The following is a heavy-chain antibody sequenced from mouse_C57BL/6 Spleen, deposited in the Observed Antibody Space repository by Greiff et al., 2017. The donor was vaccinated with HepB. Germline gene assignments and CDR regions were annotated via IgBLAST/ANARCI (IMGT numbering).Heavy chain of an antibody. CDR1: GYSITSGYY. Sequence: EVQLQESGPGLVKPSQSLSLTCSVTGYSITSGYYWNWIRQFPGNKLEWMGYISYDGSNNYNPSLKNRISITRDTSKNQFFLKLNSVTTEDTATYYCARVLYAMDYWGQGTSVTVSS. V-gene: IGHV3-6*01. J-gene: IGHJ4*01. CDR2: ISYDGSN. CDR3: ARVLYAMDY.